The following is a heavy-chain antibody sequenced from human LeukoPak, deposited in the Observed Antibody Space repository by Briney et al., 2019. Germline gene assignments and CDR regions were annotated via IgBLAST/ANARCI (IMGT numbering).Heavy chain of an antibody. CDR1: NGSISSSSYY. V-gene: IGHV4-39*07. D-gene: IGHD3-22*01. J-gene: IGHJ4*02. Sequence: SETLSLTCTVSNGSISSSSYYWGWIRQPSGKGLEWIGNIYYSGSTYYNPSLNSRVNISLNTSKNQFSLKLSSVTAADTAVYYCARPRPYYYDSSRGAAFDYWGQGTLVTVSS. CDR3: ARPRPYYYDSSRGAAFDY. CDR2: IYYSGST.